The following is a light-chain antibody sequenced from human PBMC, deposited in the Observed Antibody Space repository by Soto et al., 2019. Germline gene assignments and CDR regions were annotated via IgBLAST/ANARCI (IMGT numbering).Light chain of an antibody. J-gene: IGKJ1*01. CDR1: QSIDSW. V-gene: IGKV1-5*03. Sequence: DIQMTQFPSTLSASVGDRVTITCRASQSIDSWLTWYQQKPGKAPKLLIYRASSLETGVPSRFRGSGSGTEFNLTISDLQPDDFATYYCQQYHRYPRMFGQGTKVEI. CDR3: QQYHRYPRM. CDR2: RAS.